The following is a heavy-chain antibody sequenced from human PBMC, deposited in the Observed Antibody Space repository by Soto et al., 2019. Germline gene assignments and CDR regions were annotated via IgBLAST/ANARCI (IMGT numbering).Heavy chain of an antibody. D-gene: IGHD1-26*01. CDR1: GCTYSGYT. V-gene: IGHV1-69*02. J-gene: IGHJ3*02. CDR2: IIPILGIA. Sequence: SVKVSCKGSGCTYSGYTISWVRQAPGQGLERMGRIIPILGIANYAQKFQGRVTITADKSTSTAYMELSSLRSEDTAVYYCANGATGNAFDIWGQGTMVTVSS. CDR3: ANGATGNAFDI.